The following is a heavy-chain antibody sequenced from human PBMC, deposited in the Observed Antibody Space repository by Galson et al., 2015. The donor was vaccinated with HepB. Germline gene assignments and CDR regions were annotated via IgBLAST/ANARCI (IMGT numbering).Heavy chain of an antibody. CDR3: ARTFDTYYMDI. V-gene: IGHV3-48*01. J-gene: IGHJ6*03. Sequence: SLRLSCAASGFTFSSYSMNWVRQAPGKGLEWVSYISSSSSTIYYADSVKGRFTISRDNAKNSLYLQMNSLRAEDTAVYYCARTFDTYYMDIWGTGTTVTVSS. CDR2: ISSSSSTI. CDR1: GFTFSSYS.